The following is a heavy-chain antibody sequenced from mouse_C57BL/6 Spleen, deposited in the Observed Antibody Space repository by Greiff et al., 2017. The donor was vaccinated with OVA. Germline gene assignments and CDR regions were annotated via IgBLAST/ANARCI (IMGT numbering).Heavy chain of an antibody. CDR1: GYTFTSYW. V-gene: IGHV1-53*01. D-gene: IGHD1-1*01. J-gene: IGHJ4*01. Sequence: QVQLQQPGTELVKPGASVKLSCKASGYTFTSYWMHWVKQRPGQGLEWIGNISRSNGGTNYNEKFKSKATLTVDKSYSTAYMQLSSLTSEDSAVYYCALDYGDYARDYWGKGTSDTVSS. CDR3: ALDYGDYARDY. CDR2: ISRSNGGT.